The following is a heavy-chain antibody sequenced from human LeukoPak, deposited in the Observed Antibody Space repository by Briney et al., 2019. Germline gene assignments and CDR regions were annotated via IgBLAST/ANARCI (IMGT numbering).Heavy chain of an antibody. CDR3: TTGSRRFSGSYYI. CDR1: GFTFSNAW. D-gene: IGHD3-10*01. CDR2: IKSKTDGGTT. J-gene: IGHJ4*02. V-gene: IGHV3-15*01. Sequence: GGSLRLSCAASGFTFSNAWMSWVRQAPGKGLEWGGRIKSKTDGGTTDYAAPVKGRFTISRDDSKNTLYLQMNSLKTEDTAVYYCTTGSRRFSGSYYIWGQGTLVTVSS.